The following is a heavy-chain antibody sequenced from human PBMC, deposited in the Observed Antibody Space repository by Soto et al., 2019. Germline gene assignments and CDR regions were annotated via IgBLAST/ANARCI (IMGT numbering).Heavy chain of an antibody. Sequence: EVQLLESGGGLVQPGGSLRLSCAASGFTFNNYAMDWVRQAPGKGLEWVSSTTADGGPTYYADPVRGRFTISRDNSKNTLYVQMNSLRAEDPAVYFCARTIVGGTLHAFDIRGQGTMVTVSS. CDR2: TTADGGPT. J-gene: IGHJ3*02. CDR3: ARTIVGGTLHAFDI. V-gene: IGHV3-23*01. D-gene: IGHD1-26*01. CDR1: GFTFNNYA.